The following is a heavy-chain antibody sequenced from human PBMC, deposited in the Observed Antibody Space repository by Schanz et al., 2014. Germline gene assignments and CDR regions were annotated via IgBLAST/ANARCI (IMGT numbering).Heavy chain of an antibody. Sequence: QVQLQQWGAGLLKPSETLSLTCAVYGGSFSGYYWSWIRQPPGKGLEWIGEINHSGSTNYNPSLKSRVTISVDTPKTQFSLKLSSVTAADTAVYYCARGHLFGADYWGQGTLVTVSS. J-gene: IGHJ4*02. V-gene: IGHV4-34*01. D-gene: IGHD1-26*01. CDR2: INHSGST. CDR3: ARGHLFGADY. CDR1: GGSFSGYY.